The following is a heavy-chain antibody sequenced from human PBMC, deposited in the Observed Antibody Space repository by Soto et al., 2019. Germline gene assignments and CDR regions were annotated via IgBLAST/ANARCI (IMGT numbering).Heavy chain of an antibody. J-gene: IGHJ4*02. D-gene: IGHD2-2*01. CDR1: GFTFSSYS. Sequence: DVRLLESGGGLVQPGGSLRLSCAASGFTFSSYSMSWFRQAPGKGLEWVSTIGTSASTYYGDSVRGRFTISRDNSRNTLYLQMNSLRAEDTAVYYCADLSRYCTSSNCDWGQGTLVTVSS. V-gene: IGHV3-23*01. CDR3: ADLSRYCTSSNCD. CDR2: IGTSAST.